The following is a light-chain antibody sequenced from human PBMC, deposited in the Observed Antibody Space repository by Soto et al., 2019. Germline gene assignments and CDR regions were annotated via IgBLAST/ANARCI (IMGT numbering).Light chain of an antibody. Sequence: QSALTQPASVSGSPGQSITISCTGTSSDVGSYNLVSWYQQHPGKAPKFMIYEVTKRPSGVSDRFSGSKSGNTASLTISGLQAEDEADYYCCSYVGRSAPVVFGGGTKLTVL. CDR2: EVT. J-gene: IGLJ2*01. V-gene: IGLV2-23*02. CDR3: CSYVGRSAPVV. CDR1: SSDVGSYNL.